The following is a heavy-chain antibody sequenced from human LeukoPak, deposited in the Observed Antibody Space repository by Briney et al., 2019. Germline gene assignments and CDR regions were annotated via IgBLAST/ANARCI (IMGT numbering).Heavy chain of an antibody. D-gene: IGHD3-10*02. CDR3: AKVRYVRGVRFDAFDI. Sequence: GGSLRLSCAASGFTFSSYAMSWVRQAPGKGLEWVSAISGSGGSTYYADSVKGRFTISRDNSKNTLYLQMNSLRAEDTAVYYCAKVRYVRGVRFDAFDIWGQGTMVTVSS. CDR2: ISGSGGST. J-gene: IGHJ3*02. CDR1: GFTFSSYA. V-gene: IGHV3-23*01.